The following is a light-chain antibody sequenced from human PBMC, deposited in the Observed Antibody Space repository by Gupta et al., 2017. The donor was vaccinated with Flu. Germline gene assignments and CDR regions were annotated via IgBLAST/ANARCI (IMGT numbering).Light chain of an antibody. Sequence: EIVLTQSPATLSLSPGERATLSCRASQSVSSYLAWYQQKPGQAPRLLIYDASNRATGIPARFSGSGSGTDFTLTISSLEPEDFAVYYWQQQVTFGPGTKVEIK. CDR3: QQQVT. CDR2: DAS. CDR1: QSVSSY. V-gene: IGKV3-11*01. J-gene: IGKJ3*01.